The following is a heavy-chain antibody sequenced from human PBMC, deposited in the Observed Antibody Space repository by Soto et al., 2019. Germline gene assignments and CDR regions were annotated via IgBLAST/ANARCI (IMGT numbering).Heavy chain of an antibody. J-gene: IGHJ6*02. CDR1: GGSISSYY. Sequence: SETLSLTCSVSGGSISSYYWGWIRQPPGKGLEWIGSIYYSGSTYYNPSLKSRVTISVDTSKNQFSLKLSSVTAADTAVYYCARDCRSTSCYPYYYYGMDVWGQGTTVTVSS. CDR2: IYYSGST. V-gene: IGHV4-39*01. CDR3: ARDCRSTSCYPYYYYGMDV. D-gene: IGHD2-2*01.